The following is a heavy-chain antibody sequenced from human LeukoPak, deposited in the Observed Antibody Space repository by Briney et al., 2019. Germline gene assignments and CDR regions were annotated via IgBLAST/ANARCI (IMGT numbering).Heavy chain of an antibody. J-gene: IGHJ4*02. V-gene: IGHV3-53*01. D-gene: IGHD3-22*01. Sequence: PGGSLRLSCAASGFTVSSNYMSWVRQAPGKGLEWVSVIYSGGSTYYADSVKGRFTISRDNSKNTLYLQMNSLRAEDTAVYYCARLHSGHYQLDYWGQGTLVTVSS. CDR1: GFTVSSNY. CDR2: IYSGGST. CDR3: ARLHSGHYQLDY.